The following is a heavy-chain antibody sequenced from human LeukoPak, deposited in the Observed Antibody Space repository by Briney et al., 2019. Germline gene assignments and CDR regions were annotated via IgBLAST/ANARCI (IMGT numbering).Heavy chain of an antibody. CDR1: GGSLSGYY. J-gene: IGHJ4*02. CDR3: ARGRYYDFWSGYYRGYYFDY. Sequence: PSETLSLTCAVYGGSLSGYYWSWIRRPPGKGLEWIGEINHSGSTNYNPSLKSRVTISVDTSKNQFSLKLSSVTAADTAVYYCARGRYYDFWSGYYRGYYFDYWGQGTLVTVSS. D-gene: IGHD3-3*01. CDR2: INHSGST. V-gene: IGHV4-34*01.